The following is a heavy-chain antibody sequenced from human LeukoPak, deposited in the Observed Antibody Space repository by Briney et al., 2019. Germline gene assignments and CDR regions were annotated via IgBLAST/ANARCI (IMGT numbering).Heavy chain of an antibody. J-gene: IGHJ4*02. Sequence: SETLSLTCAVYGGSFSGNYWTSIRQTPGRGLEWIGESSPTGDITGYNPSLKVRATISVDSSKNQFSLKLTSVTAADTGVYYCARVPDFVARPCDSWGPGTLVTVSS. CDR3: ARVPDFVARPCDS. CDR1: GGSFSGNY. D-gene: IGHD3-16*02. CDR2: SSPTGDIT. V-gene: IGHV4-34*01.